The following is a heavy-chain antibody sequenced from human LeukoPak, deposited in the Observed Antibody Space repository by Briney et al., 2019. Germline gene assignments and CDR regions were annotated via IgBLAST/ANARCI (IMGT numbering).Heavy chain of an antibody. D-gene: IGHD6-13*01. CDR3: ARGGAVAGHNWFDP. J-gene: IGHJ5*02. CDR1: GYTFINYD. Sequence: ASVKVSCKASGYTFINYDINWVRQATGQGLEWMGWMNPNTGNTGYAQKFQGRATITRDTSTNTAYMELTGLTSEDTAVYYCARGGAVAGHNWFDPWGQGTLATVSS. V-gene: IGHV1-8*03. CDR2: MNPNTGNT.